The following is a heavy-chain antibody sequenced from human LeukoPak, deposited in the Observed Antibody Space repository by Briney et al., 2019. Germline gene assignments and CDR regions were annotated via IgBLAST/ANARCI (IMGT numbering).Heavy chain of an antibody. Sequence: GGSLRLSCTASGFTFGDYAMSWVRQAPGKGLEWVGFIRSKAYGGTTEYAASVKGRFTISRHDSKSIAYLQMNSLKTEDTAVYYCTRRGGAAAPDYWGQGTLVTVSS. CDR2: IRSKAYGGTT. J-gene: IGHJ4*02. CDR1: GFTFGDYA. V-gene: IGHV3-49*04. D-gene: IGHD3-10*01. CDR3: TRRGGAAAPDY.